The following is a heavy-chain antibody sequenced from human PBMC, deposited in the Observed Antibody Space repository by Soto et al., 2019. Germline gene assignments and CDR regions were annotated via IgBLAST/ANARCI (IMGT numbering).Heavy chain of an antibody. V-gene: IGHV3-15*01. CDR3: TTDHEGYYYYGMDV. CDR2: IKSKTDGGTT. Sequence: XGSLLVSCADSGFTFSNAWMSGVRQAPGKGLEWVGRIKSKTDGGTTDYAAPVKGRFTISRDDSKNTLYLQMNSLKTEDTAVYYCTTDHEGYYYYGMDVWGQGTTVTVSS. CDR1: GFTFSNAW. J-gene: IGHJ6*02.